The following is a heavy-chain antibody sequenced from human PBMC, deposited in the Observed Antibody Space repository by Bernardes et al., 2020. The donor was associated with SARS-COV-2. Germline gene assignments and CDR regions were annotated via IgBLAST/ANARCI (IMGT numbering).Heavy chain of an antibody. Sequence: SETLSLTCTVSGGSITNSYWSWIRQPPGKGLEWIGYVCHIGTTSYNPSLKSRVTISRDTSNSQFSLRLRSVTAADTALYYCARDPGLFFTGSFYSWGQGILVTVSS. CDR3: ARDPGLFFTGSFYS. CDR1: GGSITNSY. V-gene: IGHV4-59*01. J-gene: IGHJ4*02. CDR2: VCHIGTT.